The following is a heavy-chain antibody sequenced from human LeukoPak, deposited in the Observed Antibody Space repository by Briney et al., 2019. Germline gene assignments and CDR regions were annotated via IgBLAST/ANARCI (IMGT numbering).Heavy chain of an antibody. Sequence: GGSLRLSCSASGFTFSSYAMHWVRQAPGKGLEYVSAISSNGGSTYYADSVKGRFTISRDNSKNTLYLQMSSLRAEDTAAYYCVRDIVVVPGGRWGQGTLVTVSS. CDR3: VRDIVVVPGGR. J-gene: IGHJ4*02. CDR1: GFTFSSYA. D-gene: IGHD2-2*01. V-gene: IGHV3-64D*06. CDR2: ISSNGGST.